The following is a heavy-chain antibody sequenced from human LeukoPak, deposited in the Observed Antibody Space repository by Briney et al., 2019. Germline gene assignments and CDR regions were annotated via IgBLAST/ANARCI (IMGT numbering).Heavy chain of an antibody. Sequence: PGGSLRLSCAASGFTFSDYSMHWVRQAPGKGLEWVSCISSTSSYIYYADSVRGRFTISRDNAKNSLYLQMNSRRAEDTAVYYCARGQLWQTGWFDPWGQGTLVTVSS. CDR3: ARGQLWQTGWFDP. CDR2: ISSTSSYI. D-gene: IGHD5-18*01. V-gene: IGHV3-21*01. J-gene: IGHJ5*02. CDR1: GFTFSDYS.